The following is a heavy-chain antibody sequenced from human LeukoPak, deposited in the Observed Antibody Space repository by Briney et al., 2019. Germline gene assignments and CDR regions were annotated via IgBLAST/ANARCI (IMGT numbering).Heavy chain of an antibody. Sequence: SVKVSCKASGFTFTSSAMQWVRQARGQRLEWIRWIVVGSGNTNYAQKFQERVTITRDMSTSTAYMELSSLRSKDTAVYYCAAEGFHRFGETPQNIWGQGTMVTVSS. D-gene: IGHD3-10*01. CDR3: AAEGFHRFGETPQNI. CDR2: IVVGSGNT. CDR1: GFTFTSSA. V-gene: IGHV1-58*02. J-gene: IGHJ3*02.